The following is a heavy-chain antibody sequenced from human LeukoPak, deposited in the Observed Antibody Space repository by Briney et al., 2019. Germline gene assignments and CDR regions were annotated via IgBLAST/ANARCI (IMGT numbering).Heavy chain of an antibody. CDR3: ATARTSCSSSTCGMAFDI. CDR1: GGSISSGAYY. D-gene: IGHD2-2*01. Sequence: SETLSLTCTVSGGSISSGAYYWSWIRQPAGKGLEWIGRIYTSGSSDYRSTSYNPSLNSRVTLSIDTSKRHFSLTLSSVTAADTAIYYCATARTSCSSSTCGMAFDIWGQGTMVTVSS. V-gene: IGHV4-61*02. CDR2: IYTSGSSDYRST. J-gene: IGHJ3*02.